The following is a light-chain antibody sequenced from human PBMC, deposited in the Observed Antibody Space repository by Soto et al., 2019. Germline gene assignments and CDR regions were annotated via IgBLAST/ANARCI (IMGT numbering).Light chain of an antibody. V-gene: IGLV1-40*01. J-gene: IGLJ1*01. CDR1: LSNIGAGYE. CDR2: GNN. CDR3: QSYDSKWGGSKV. Sequence: QSVLTQPPSVSGAPGQRVTISCTGSLSNIGAGYEVHWYQQLPGTAPKLLIYGNNNRASGVPDRFSGSKSGSSASLAITGLQADDEAAYYCQSYDSKWGGSKVFGTGTKLTVL.